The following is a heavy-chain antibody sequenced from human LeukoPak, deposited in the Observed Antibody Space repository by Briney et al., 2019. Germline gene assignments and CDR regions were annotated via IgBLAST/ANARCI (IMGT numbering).Heavy chain of an antibody. V-gene: IGHV4-34*01. CDR3: ARAGSSWWGYMDV. J-gene: IGHJ6*03. CDR1: GGSFSGYY. D-gene: IGHD6-13*01. CDR2: INHSGST. Sequence: SETLSLTCAVYGGSFSGYYWSWIRQPPGKGLEWIGEINHSGSTNYNPSLKSRVTISVDTSKNQFSLKLSSVTAADTAVYYCARAGSSWWGYMDVWGKGTTVTVSS.